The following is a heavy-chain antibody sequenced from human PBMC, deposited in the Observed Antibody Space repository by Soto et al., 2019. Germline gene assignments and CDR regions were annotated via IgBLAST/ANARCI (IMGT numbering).Heavy chain of an antibody. J-gene: IGHJ4*02. Sequence: SETLSLTCTVSGGSVTSDEDYWSWIRQSPGKGLEWIGYISSSGSTGYNPSLKTRLSMSVDRSKNQFTLRLTSVTAADTAVYFCATESGSTYGYFDYWGQGTQVTSPQ. D-gene: IGHD4-17*01. V-gene: IGHV4-30-4*01. CDR1: GGSVTSDEDY. CDR2: ISSSGST. CDR3: ATESGSTYGYFDY.